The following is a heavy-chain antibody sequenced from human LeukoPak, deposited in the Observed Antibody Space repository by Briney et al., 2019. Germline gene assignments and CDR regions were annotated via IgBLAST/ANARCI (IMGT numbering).Heavy chain of an antibody. Sequence: GASVKVSCKASGYTFTSYDINWVRQATGQELEWMGWMNPNSGNTGYAQKFQGRVTMTRNTSISTAYMELSSLRSEDTAVYYCARGVDTAMDSLVFDYWGQGTLVTVSS. CDR2: MNPNSGNT. CDR1: GYTFTSYD. V-gene: IGHV1-8*01. J-gene: IGHJ4*02. CDR3: ARGVDTAMDSLVFDY. D-gene: IGHD5-18*01.